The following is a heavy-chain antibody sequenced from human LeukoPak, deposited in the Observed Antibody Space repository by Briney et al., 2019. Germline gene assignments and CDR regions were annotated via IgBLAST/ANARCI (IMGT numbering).Heavy chain of an antibody. Sequence: GGSLRLSCAASGFTFRSYAMHWVRQAPGKGLEWVAVISYDGSNKYYADSVKGRFTISRDNSKNTLYLQMNSLRAEDTAVYYCARGDFDYWGQGTLVTVSS. V-gene: IGHV3-30-3*01. J-gene: IGHJ4*02. CDR3: ARGDFDY. CDR1: GFTFRSYA. CDR2: ISYDGSNK.